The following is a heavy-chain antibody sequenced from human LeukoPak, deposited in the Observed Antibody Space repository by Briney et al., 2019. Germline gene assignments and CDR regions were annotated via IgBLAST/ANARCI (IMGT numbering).Heavy chain of an antibody. CDR2: MYYSGST. V-gene: IGHV4-59*01. CDR1: GGFSNNY. Sequence: SETLSLTCTVSGGFSNNYWSWIRQPPGKGLEWIGYMYYSGSTNYYPSLKGRVTISLDTSKNQFSLELSSVTAADTAVYYCARDDRAYYYALDVWGQGTTVTVAS. J-gene: IGHJ6*02. CDR3: ARDDRAYYYALDV.